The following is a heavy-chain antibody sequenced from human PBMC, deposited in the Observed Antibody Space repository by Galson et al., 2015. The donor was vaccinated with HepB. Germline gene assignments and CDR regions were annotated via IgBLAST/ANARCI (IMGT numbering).Heavy chain of an antibody. CDR1: GFTFRSCA. CDR2: ISGSDSST. V-gene: IGHV3-23*01. Sequence: SLRLSCAASGFTFRSCAMSWVRQAPGKGLEWVSLISGSDSSTYYADSVKGRFTISRDNSKNTLYLQMDSLRDDDTAVYYCAKDRWCTDSELTYDYWGQGTLVTVSS. CDR3: AKDRWCTDSELTYDY. J-gene: IGHJ4*02. D-gene: IGHD2-8*02.